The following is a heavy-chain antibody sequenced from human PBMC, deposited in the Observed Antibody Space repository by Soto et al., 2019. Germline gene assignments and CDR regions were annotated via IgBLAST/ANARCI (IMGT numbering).Heavy chain of an antibody. Sequence: QVQLVESGGGVVQPGRSLRLSCAASGFTFSSYGMHWVRQAPGKGLEWVAVISYDGSNKYYADSVKGRFTISRDNSKNTLYLQMNSLRAEDTAVYYCAKEGGGGDWGWGFDYWGQGTLVTVSS. V-gene: IGHV3-30*18. CDR3: AKEGGGGDWGWGFDY. J-gene: IGHJ4*02. D-gene: IGHD2-21*01. CDR2: ISYDGSNK. CDR1: GFTFSSYG.